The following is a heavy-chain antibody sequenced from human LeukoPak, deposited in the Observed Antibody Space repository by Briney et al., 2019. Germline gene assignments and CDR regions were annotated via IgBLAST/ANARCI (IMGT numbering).Heavy chain of an antibody. CDR1: GGTFSSYA. D-gene: IGHD6-6*01. J-gene: IGHJ3*02. CDR2: IIPIFGTA. Sequence: ASVKVSCKASGGTFSSYAISWVRQAPGQGLEWMGGIIPIFGTANYAQKFQGRVTITADESTSTAYMELSSLRSEDTAVYYCARDELYSSSFGAFDIWGQGTMVTVSS. CDR3: ARDELYSSSFGAFDI. V-gene: IGHV1-69*01.